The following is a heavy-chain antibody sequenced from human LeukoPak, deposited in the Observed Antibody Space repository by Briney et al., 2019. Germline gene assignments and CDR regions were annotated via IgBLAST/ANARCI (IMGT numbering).Heavy chain of an antibody. J-gene: IGHJ4*02. CDR3: ARGAIQLWSHYFDY. V-gene: IGHV4-31*03. Sequence: KPSETLSLTCTVSGGSISSGGYYWSWIRQHPGKGLEWIGYIYYSGGTYYNPSLKSRVTISVDTSKNQFSLKLSSVTAADTAVYYCARGAIQLWSHYFDYWGQGTLVTVSS. CDR1: GGSISSGGYY. CDR2: IYYSGGT. D-gene: IGHD5-18*01.